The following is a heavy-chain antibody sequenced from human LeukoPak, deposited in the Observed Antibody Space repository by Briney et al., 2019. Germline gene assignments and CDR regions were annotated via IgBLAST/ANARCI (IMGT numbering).Heavy chain of an antibody. J-gene: IGHJ4*02. CDR1: GYTFTSYY. D-gene: IGHD5/OR15-5a*01. CDR3: ASSFYDLLVYFDY. CDR2: INPSDGST. V-gene: IGHV1-46*01. Sequence: GASVKASCKASGYTFTSYYMHWVRQAPGQGLEWMGKINPSDGSTRYAQKFQGRVTMTRDMSTSTVYMELSSLRSEDTAVYYCASSFYDLLVYFDYWGQGTLVTVSS.